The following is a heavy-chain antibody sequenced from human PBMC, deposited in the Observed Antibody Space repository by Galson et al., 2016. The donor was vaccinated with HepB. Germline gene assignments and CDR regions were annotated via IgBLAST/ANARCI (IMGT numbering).Heavy chain of an antibody. D-gene: IGHD4-17*01. J-gene: IGHJ3*01. Sequence: SLRLSCAASGFSFSNYYMSWIRQAPGEALQWISYISSSSRTIYYADSVKARFTISRDNANNSLFLQRNSLGAGDTALYYCVRDRAYDYGWPRPPADAFDLWGPGAMVSVSS. CDR3: VRDRAYDYGWPRPPADAFDL. V-gene: IGHV3-11*01. CDR2: ISSSSRTI. CDR1: GFSFSNYY.